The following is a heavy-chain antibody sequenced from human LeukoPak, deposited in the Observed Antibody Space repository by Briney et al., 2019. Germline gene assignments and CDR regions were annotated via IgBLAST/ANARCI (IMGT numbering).Heavy chain of an antibody. CDR1: GYIFTELS. D-gene: IGHD3-22*01. J-gene: IGHJ4*02. CDR2: FDPENGET. CDR3: TRSAVVLPYYFDY. V-gene: IGHV1-24*01. Sequence: ASVKVSCKVSGYIFTELSMHWVRQAPGKGLEWMGSFDPENGETLYAQEFQDRVTLTEDTSADTAYMELISLRSEDTAVYYCTRSAVVLPYYFDYWGQGTLVTVSS.